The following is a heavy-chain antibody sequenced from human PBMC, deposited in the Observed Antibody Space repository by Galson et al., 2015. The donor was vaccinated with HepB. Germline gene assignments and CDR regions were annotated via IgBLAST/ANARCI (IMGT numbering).Heavy chain of an antibody. J-gene: IGHJ6*02. V-gene: IGHV3-30*18. CDR2: ISYDGSNK. CDR1: GFTFSSYG. Sequence: SLRLSCAASGFTFSSYGMHWVRQAPGKGLEWVAVISYDGSNKYYADSVKGRFTISRDNSKNTLYLQMNSLRAEDTAVYYCAKDGTQPQDRSYYYYYYGMDVWGQGTTVTVSS. D-gene: IGHD1-26*01. CDR3: AKDGTQPQDRSYYYYYYGMDV.